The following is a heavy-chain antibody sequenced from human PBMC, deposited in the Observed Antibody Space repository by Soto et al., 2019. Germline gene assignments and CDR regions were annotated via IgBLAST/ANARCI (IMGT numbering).Heavy chain of an antibody. CDR1: GFTVSDYA. CDR3: AKGGRQWLVTSDFNY. Sequence: VQLVESGGGVVQPGRSLRLSCAAAGFTVSDYAMHWVRQAPGKGLEWVAVVSHDGRNTHYADPVKGRFTISRDSAKNTFSLEMTSLRDEDTAVYYCAKGGRQWLVTSDFNYWGQGALVTVSS. J-gene: IGHJ4*02. CDR2: VSHDGRNT. V-gene: IGHV3-30*18. D-gene: IGHD6-19*01.